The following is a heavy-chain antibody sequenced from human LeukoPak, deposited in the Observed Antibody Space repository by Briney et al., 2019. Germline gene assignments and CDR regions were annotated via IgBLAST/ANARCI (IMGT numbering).Heavy chain of an antibody. Sequence: GESLKISCKGSGYTFTNYWIGWVRQMPGKGLEWMGIIYPGDSDTIYSPSFQGQVTMSADKSISTAYLQWSSLEASDTAMYFCARQTSALPPDYWGQGTLVTASS. J-gene: IGHJ4*02. CDR1: GYTFTNYW. CDR2: IYPGDSDT. V-gene: IGHV5-51*01. CDR3: ARQTSALPPDY.